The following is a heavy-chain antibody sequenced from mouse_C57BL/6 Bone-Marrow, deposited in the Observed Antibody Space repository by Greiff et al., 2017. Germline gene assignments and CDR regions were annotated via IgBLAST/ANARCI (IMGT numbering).Heavy chain of an antibody. CDR2: IHPNSGST. Sequence: QVQLQQPGAELLKPGASVKLSCKASGYTFTSYWMHWVKQRPGQGLEWIGMIHPNSGSTNYNEKFKSKATLTVDKSSSTAYMQLSSLTSEDSAVYYCARSRSYDGRFAYWGQGTLVTVSA. D-gene: IGHD2-3*01. J-gene: IGHJ3*01. CDR1: GYTFTSYW. V-gene: IGHV1-64*01. CDR3: ARSRSYDGRFAY.